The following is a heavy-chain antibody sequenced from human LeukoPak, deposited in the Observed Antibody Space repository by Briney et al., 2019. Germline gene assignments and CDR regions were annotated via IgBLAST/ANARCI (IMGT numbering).Heavy chain of an antibody. CDR1: GFTFGDYA. Sequence: PGGSLRLSCTASGFTFGDYAMSWVRQAPGKGLEWVGFIRSKAYGGTTEYAASVKGRFTISRDDSKSIAYLQMNSLKTEDTAVYYCTREDDSSGYYDYWGQGTLVTVSS. CDR2: IRSKAYGGTT. J-gene: IGHJ4*02. D-gene: IGHD3-22*01. CDR3: TREDDSSGYYDY. V-gene: IGHV3-49*04.